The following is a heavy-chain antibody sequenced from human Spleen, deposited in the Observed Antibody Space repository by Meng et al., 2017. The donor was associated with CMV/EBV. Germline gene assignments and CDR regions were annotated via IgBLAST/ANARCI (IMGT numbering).Heavy chain of an antibody. Sequence: SYYWSWIRQPPVKGLEWIGHIYYSGSTKYNPSLKSRVTISVDTSKNQFSLKLSSVTAADTAVYYCARGESYDILTGYYPLINAFDIWGQGTVVTVSS. CDR2: IYYSGST. D-gene: IGHD3-9*01. V-gene: IGHV4-59*01. CDR1: SYY. J-gene: IGHJ3*02. CDR3: ARGESYDILTGYYPLINAFDI.